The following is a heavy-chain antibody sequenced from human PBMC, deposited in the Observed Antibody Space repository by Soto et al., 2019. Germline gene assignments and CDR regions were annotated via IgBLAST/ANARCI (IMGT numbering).Heavy chain of an antibody. V-gene: IGHV4-31*03. CDR1: GGSISSGGYY. D-gene: IGHD3-16*02. CDR2: IYYSGST. CDR3: ARARGDVWGSYRYRIDAFDI. Sequence: QVQLQESGPGLVKPSQTLSLTCTVSGGSISSGGYYWSWIRQHPGKGLEWIGYIYYSGSTYYNPSLKSRVTISVDTSKNQFSLKLSSVTAADTAVYYCARARGDVWGSYRYRIDAFDIWGQGTMVTVSS. J-gene: IGHJ3*02.